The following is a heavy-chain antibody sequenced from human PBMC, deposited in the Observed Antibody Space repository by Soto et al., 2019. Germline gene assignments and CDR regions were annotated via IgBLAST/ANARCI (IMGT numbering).Heavy chain of an antibody. CDR2: INHSGST. D-gene: IGHD3-3*01. V-gene: IGHV4-34*01. Sequence: PSETLSLTCAVYGGSFSGYYWSWIRQPPGKGLEWIGEINHSGSTNYNPSLKSRVTISVDTSKNQFSLKLGSVTAADTAVYYCARAAGFWSGYSRYYYYYGMDVWGQGTTVTVSS. CDR1: GGSFSGYY. CDR3: ARAAGFWSGYSRYYYYYGMDV. J-gene: IGHJ6*02.